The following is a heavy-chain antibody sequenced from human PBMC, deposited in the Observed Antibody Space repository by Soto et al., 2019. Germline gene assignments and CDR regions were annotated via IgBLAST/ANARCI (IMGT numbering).Heavy chain of an antibody. D-gene: IGHD3-10*01. J-gene: IGHJ3*02. CDR3: ARGPPDSSTTSGAFDI. CDR2: SYQSGNT. CDR1: DYSISSSYY. Sequence: SETLSLTCAVSDYSISSSYYLDWTRQSPGKGLEWIGTSYQSGNTYYNPSLKSRVTMSLDTSKNQLSLKVRSVTAADTALYYCARGPPDSSTTSGAFDIWGQGTMVT. V-gene: IGHV4-38-2*01.